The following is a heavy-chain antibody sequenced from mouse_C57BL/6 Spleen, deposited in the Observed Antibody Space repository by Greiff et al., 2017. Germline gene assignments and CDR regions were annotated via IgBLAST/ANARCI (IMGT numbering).Heavy chain of an antibody. D-gene: IGHD2-3*01. V-gene: IGHV1-55*01. CDR1: GYTFTSYW. Sequence: QVQLKESGAELVKPGASVKMSCKASGYTFTSYWITWVKQRPGPGLEWIGDIYPGSGSTNYNEKFKSKATLTVDTSSSTAYMQLSSLTSEDSTVYYCGRERLLEAMDYWGQGTSVTVSS. J-gene: IGHJ4*01. CDR3: GRERLLEAMDY. CDR2: IYPGSGST.